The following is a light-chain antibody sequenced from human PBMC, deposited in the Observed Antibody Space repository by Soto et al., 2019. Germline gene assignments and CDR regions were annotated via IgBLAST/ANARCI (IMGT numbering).Light chain of an antibody. Sequence: QSVLTQPPSASGTPGQRVTLSCSGSSSNIGSNTVNWYQQLSGTAPKLLIYSNDQRTSGVPDRFYGSKSGTSASLAISGLQYEDEADYYCAAWDDTLNGYVFGAGTKLTVL. CDR3: AAWDDTLNGYV. V-gene: IGLV1-44*01. CDR2: SND. CDR1: SSNIGSNT. J-gene: IGLJ1*01.